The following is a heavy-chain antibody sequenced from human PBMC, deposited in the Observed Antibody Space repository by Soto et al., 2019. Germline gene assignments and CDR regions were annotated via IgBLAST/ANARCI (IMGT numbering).Heavy chain of an antibody. Sequence: GASVKVSCKASGGTFSSYAISWVRQAPGQGLEWMGGIIPIFGTANYAQKFQGRVTITADESTSTAYMELSSLRSEDTAVYYCARGVGGMIWGAFDIWAKGQWSPSPQ. CDR3: ARGVGGMIWGAFDI. D-gene: IGHD1-26*01. CDR2: IIPIFGTA. CDR1: GGTFSSYA. J-gene: IGHJ3*02. V-gene: IGHV1-69*13.